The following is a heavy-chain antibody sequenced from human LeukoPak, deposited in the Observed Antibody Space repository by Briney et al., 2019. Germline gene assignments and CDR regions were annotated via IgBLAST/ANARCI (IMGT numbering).Heavy chain of an antibody. Sequence: SETLSLTCAVYGGSFSGYYWSWIRQPPRKGLEWIGEINHSGSTNYNPSFKSRVTISEDTPKSQFSLKLSSVTAADTAVYYCVRDRELNYWGQGTLVTVSS. CDR3: VRDRELNY. CDR2: INHSGST. V-gene: IGHV4-34*01. J-gene: IGHJ4*02. D-gene: IGHD3-10*01. CDR1: GGSFSGYY.